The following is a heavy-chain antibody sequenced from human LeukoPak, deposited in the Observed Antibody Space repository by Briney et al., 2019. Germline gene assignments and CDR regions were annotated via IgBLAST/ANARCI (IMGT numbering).Heavy chain of an antibody. Sequence: SETLSLTCAVYGGSFSGYYWSWIRQPPGKGLEWIGEINHSGSTNYNPSLKSRVTISVDTSKNQFSLKLSSVTAADTAVYYCARALRIYYYYYMDVWGKGTTVTVPS. CDR1: GGSFSGYY. CDR2: INHSGST. D-gene: IGHD2-15*01. V-gene: IGHV4-34*01. J-gene: IGHJ6*03. CDR3: ARALRIYYYYYMDV.